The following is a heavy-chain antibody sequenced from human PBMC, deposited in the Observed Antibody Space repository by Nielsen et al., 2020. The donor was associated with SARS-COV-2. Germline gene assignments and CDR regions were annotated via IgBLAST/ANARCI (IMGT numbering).Heavy chain of an antibody. Sequence: GESLKISCAASGFTFSSYGMHWVRQAPGKGLEWVAVIWYDGSNKYYADSVKGRFTISRDNSKNTLYLQMNSLRVEDTAVYYCTKDEEIAVVPAAPDYWGQGTLVTVSS. V-gene: IGHV3-33*06. J-gene: IGHJ4*02. CDR3: TKDEEIAVVPAAPDY. D-gene: IGHD2-2*01. CDR2: IWYDGSNK. CDR1: GFTFSSYG.